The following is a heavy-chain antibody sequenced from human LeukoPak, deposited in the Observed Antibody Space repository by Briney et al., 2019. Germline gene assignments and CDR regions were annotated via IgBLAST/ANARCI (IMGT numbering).Heavy chain of an antibody. Sequence: GRSLRLSCAASGFTFSSYGMHWVRQAPGKGLEWVAVIWYDGSNKYYADSVKGRFTISRDNSKNTLYLQMNSPRAEDTAVYYCARGVGAVVGATMALGDHFDYWGQGTLVTVSS. CDR2: IWYDGSNK. V-gene: IGHV3-33*01. D-gene: IGHD1-26*01. CDR3: ARGVGAVVGATMALGDHFDY. J-gene: IGHJ4*02. CDR1: GFTFSSYG.